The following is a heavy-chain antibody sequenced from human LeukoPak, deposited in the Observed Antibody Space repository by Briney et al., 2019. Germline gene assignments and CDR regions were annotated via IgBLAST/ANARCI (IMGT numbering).Heavy chain of an antibody. J-gene: IGHJ6*03. Sequence: TSETLSLTCAVSGYSISSGYYWGWIRQPPGKGLEWIGSIYHSGSTYYNPSLKSRVTISVDTSKNQFSLKLSSVTAADAAVYYCARRVAAPVRVYYYYMDVWGKGTTVTVSS. CDR2: IYHSGST. CDR3: ARRVAAPVRVYYYYMDV. CDR1: GYSISSGYY. V-gene: IGHV4-38-2*01. D-gene: IGHD6-6*01.